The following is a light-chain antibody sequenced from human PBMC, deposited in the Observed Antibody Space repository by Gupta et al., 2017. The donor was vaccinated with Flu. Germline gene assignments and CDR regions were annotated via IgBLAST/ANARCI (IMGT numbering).Light chain of an antibody. CDR2: DAS. V-gene: IGKV1D-12*01. CDR1: QGISSW. CDR3: QRYNSFPCT. J-gene: IGKJ1*01. Sequence: PSSVSASVGDRVTITWRARQGISSWLAWYQQKPGKAPKFLIYDASRRKSSVPSRVGGSGSGTDFTLTISSRQPEDFAIYYCQRYNSFPCTFGHGTQVDVK.